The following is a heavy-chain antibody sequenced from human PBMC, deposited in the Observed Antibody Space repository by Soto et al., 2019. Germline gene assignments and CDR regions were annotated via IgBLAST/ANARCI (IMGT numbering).Heavy chain of an antibody. CDR1: GFTFNSYS. CDR2: ISVSDVNT. CDR3: ARRGVAAAPDDY. V-gene: IGHV3-23*01. D-gene: IGHD6-13*01. Sequence: GGSLRISCAAYGFTFNSYSMSWVRHAPGKGLESLSTISVSDVNTYYADSVKGRFTISRDNSKNTMYLQRNSLRAEDTAMYYCARRGVAAAPDDYWGQGTLVTVSS. J-gene: IGHJ4*02.